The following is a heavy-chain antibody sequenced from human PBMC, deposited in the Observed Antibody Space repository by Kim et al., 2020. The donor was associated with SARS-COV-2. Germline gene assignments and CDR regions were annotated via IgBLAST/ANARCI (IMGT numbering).Heavy chain of an antibody. CDR3: AREIVSPFEYLSTYAFDV. Sequence: GGSLRLSCAASGFTFSGYWMSWVRQAPGKGLEWVANIKQDGSEKYYVDSMKGRFTISRDNARNSLYLQINSLRAEDTAMYYCAREIVSPFEYLSTYAFDVWGQGTMVTVSS. CDR2: IKQDGSEK. CDR1: GFTFSGYW. J-gene: IGHJ3*01. D-gene: IGHD3-22*01. V-gene: IGHV3-7*03.